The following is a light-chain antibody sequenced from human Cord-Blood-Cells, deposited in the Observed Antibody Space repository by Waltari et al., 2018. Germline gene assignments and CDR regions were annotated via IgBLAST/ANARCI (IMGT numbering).Light chain of an antibody. CDR3: QAWDSSTV. Sequence: VSVSPGQTASITCSGDKLGDKYACWYQQKPGQSPVLVIYQDSKRPSGIPERFSGSNSGNTATLTISGTQAMDEADYYCQAWDSSTVFGTGTKVTVL. CDR1: KLGDKY. CDR2: QDS. J-gene: IGLJ1*01. V-gene: IGLV3-1*01.